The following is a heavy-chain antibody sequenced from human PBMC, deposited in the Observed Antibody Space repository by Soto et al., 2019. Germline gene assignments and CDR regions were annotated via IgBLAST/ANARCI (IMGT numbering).Heavy chain of an antibody. Sequence: ASVKVSCKASGYTFTSYGISWVRQAPGQGLEWMGWISAYNGNTNYAQKLQGRVTMTTDTSTSTAYMELSSLRSDDTAVYYCARDLESVRQWQWLDYYYGMDVWGQGTTVTVSS. CDR2: ISAYNGNT. CDR1: GYTFTSYG. CDR3: ARDLESVRQWQWLDYYYGMDV. V-gene: IGHV1-18*04. D-gene: IGHD6-19*01. J-gene: IGHJ6*02.